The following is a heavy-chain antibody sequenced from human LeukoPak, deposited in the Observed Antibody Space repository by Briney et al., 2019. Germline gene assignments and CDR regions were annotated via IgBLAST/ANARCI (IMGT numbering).Heavy chain of an antibody. CDR2: ISAYNGNT. J-gene: IGHJ4*02. Sequence: ASVKVSCKASGYTFTSYVISGVRQPPGQGLEWMGWISAYNGNTNYAQKLQGRVTMTTDTSTSTAYMEVRSLRSDDMAVYYCARASSGYFDYWGQGTLVTVSS. V-gene: IGHV1-18*03. D-gene: IGHD3-10*01. CDR3: ARASSGYFDY. CDR1: GYTFTSYV.